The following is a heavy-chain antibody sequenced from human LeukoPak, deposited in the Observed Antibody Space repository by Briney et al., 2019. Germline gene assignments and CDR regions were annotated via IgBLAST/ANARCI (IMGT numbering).Heavy chain of an antibody. Sequence: ASVKVSCKASGYTFTGYYMHWVRQAPGQGLEWMGWINPNSGGTNYAQKFQGRVTMTRDTSIRTAYMELSRLRSDDTAVYYCARVSDPLRFFYYYGMDVWGQGTTVTVSS. J-gene: IGHJ6*02. V-gene: IGHV1-2*02. CDR2: INPNSGGT. CDR3: ARVSDPLRFFYYYGMDV. CDR1: GYTFTGYY. D-gene: IGHD3-3*01.